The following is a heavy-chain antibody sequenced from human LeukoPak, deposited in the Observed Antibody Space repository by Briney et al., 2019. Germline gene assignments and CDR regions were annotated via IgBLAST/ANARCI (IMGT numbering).Heavy chain of an antibody. CDR3: AKDLSPGITGTTGY. D-gene: IGHD1-20*01. V-gene: IGHV3-30*18. CDR2: ISYDGSNK. J-gene: IGHJ4*02. Sequence: GGSLRLSCAASGFTFSSYGMHWVRQAPGKGLEWVAVISYDGSNKYYADSVKGRFTISRDNSKNTLYLQINSLRAEDTAVYYCAKDLSPGITGTTGYWGQGTLVTVSS. CDR1: GFTFSSYG.